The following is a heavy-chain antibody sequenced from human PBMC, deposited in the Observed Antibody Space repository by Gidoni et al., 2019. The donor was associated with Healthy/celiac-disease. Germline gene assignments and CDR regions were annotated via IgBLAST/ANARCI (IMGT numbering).Heavy chain of an antibody. D-gene: IGHD2-15*01. J-gene: IGHJ4*02. CDR2: IKQDGSEK. CDR1: GFTFSSYW. CDR3: ARAPHLVAATKSTFDY. V-gene: IGHV3-7*03. Sequence: EVQLVESGGGLVQPGGSLRLSCAASGFTFSSYWMSWVRQAPGKGLEWVANIKQDGSEKYYVESVKGRFTISRDNAKNSLYLQMNSLRAEDTAVYYCARAPHLVAATKSTFDYWGQGTLVTVSS.